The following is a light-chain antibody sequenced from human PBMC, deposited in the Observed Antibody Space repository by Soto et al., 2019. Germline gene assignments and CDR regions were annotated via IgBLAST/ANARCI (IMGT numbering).Light chain of an antibody. V-gene: IGLV2-23*01. CDR2: EGN. J-gene: IGLJ1*01. Sequence: LTHPAYGYGAHLGGRSISKTETSSDVGSYNLVSWYQQRPGQAPKLIIYEGNKRPSGVSNRFSASKSANTASLTISGLQAEDEADYYCCSYAGSSTVYVFGTGTKVTVL. CDR3: CSYAGSSTVYV. CDR1: SSDVGSYNL.